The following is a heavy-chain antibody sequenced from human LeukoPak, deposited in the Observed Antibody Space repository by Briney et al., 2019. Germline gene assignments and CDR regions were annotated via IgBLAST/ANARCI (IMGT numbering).Heavy chain of an antibody. CDR2: IYYSGST. Sequence: SETLSLTCTVSGGSISTYYWSWIRQPPGKGLEWIGYIYYSGSTNYNPSLKSRVTISVDTSKNQFSLKLSSVTAADTAVYYCARTRGDTSAYHPLDYWGQGTLVTVS. J-gene: IGHJ4*02. CDR3: ARTRGDTSAYHPLDY. CDR1: GGSISTYY. V-gene: IGHV4-59*08. D-gene: IGHD3-22*01.